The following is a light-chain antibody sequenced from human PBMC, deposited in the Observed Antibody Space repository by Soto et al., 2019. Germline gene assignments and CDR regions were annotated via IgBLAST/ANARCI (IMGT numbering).Light chain of an antibody. V-gene: IGKV3-15*01. Sequence: ELGMTQSAATLSVSPGERVTFSCRASQSVTTTLAWYQHKPGQSPRLLISDASTGASGIPPRFSGSGSGTEFTLTIDSLQPEDFAPYYCQHYDRSPVTFGRGTKVDIK. CDR2: DAS. CDR3: QHYDRSPVT. CDR1: QSVTTT. J-gene: IGKJ4*01.